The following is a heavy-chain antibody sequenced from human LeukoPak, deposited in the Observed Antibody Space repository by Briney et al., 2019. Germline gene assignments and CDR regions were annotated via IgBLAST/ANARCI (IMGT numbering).Heavy chain of an antibody. Sequence: SETLSLTCAVYGGSFSGYYWSWIRQPPGKGLEWIGEINHSGSTNYNPSLKSRVTISVDTSKNQFSLKLSSVTAADTAVYYCARGPYYYDSSGPIDYWGRGTLVTVSS. CDR2: INHSGST. CDR3: ARGPYYYDSSGPIDY. V-gene: IGHV4-34*01. D-gene: IGHD3-22*01. CDR1: GGSFSGYY. J-gene: IGHJ4*02.